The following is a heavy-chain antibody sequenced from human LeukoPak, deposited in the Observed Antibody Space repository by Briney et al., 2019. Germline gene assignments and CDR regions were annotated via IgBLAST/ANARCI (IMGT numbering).Heavy chain of an antibody. CDR2: INPNSGGT. V-gene: IGHV1-2*02. J-gene: IGHJ5*02. CDR1: GGTSSSYA. D-gene: IGHD2/OR15-2a*01. CDR3: ARGLNTEYNWFDP. Sequence: ASVKVSCKASGGTSSSYAISWVRQAPGQGLEWMGWINPNSGGTNYAQKFQGRVTMTRDTSISTAYMELSRLRSDDTAVYYCARGLNTEYNWFDPWGQGTLVTVSS.